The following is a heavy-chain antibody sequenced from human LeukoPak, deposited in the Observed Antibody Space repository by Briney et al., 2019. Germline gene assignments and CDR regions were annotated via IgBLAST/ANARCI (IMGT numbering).Heavy chain of an antibody. J-gene: IGHJ4*02. CDR2: IYHSGDT. D-gene: IGHD6-19*01. Sequence: SETLSLTCTVSGDPISSRSYYWDWIRQPPGKGLEWIGSIYHSGDTHYNSSLKSRVTISVDTSKSQFSLKMSSVTAADTAVYYCASLAVAGFCFDYWGQGTLVTVSS. CDR1: GDPISSRSYY. V-gene: IGHV4-39*01. CDR3: ASLAVAGFCFDY.